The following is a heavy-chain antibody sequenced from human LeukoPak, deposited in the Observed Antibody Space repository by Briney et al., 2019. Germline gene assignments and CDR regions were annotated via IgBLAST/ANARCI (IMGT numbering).Heavy chain of an antibody. J-gene: IGHJ4*02. CDR1: GFTFTSHS. CDR3: ARGYSSSWYLD. D-gene: IGHD6-13*01. CDR2: ITRTSNSI. Sequence: GGSLRLSCVASGFTFTSHSMIWVRQAPGRGLEWVSYITRTSNSIYYADSVKGRFTVSRDNAKNSLFLQMNSLRADDTAVYYCARGYSSSWYLDWGQGTLVTVSS. V-gene: IGHV3-48*01.